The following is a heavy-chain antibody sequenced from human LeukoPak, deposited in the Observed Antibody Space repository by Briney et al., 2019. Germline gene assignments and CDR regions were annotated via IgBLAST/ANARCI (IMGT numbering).Heavy chain of an antibody. CDR3: AKDESVTTIRGFDP. Sequence: GGSLRLSCATSGFTFSSYAMSWVRQAPGKGLEWVSAITGSGGSTYYADSVKGRFTISRDNSKNTLYLQMNSLRAEDTAVYYCAKDESVTTIRGFDPWGQGTLVTVSS. CDR2: ITGSGGST. D-gene: IGHD4-11*01. CDR1: GFTFSSYA. V-gene: IGHV3-23*01. J-gene: IGHJ5*02.